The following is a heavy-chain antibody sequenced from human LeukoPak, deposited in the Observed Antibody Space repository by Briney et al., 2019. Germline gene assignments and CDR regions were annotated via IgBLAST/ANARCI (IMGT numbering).Heavy chain of an antibody. CDR1: GFTFSSYA. D-gene: IGHD6-13*01. CDR3: ASFTAAAGNFDY. CDR2: ISYDGSNK. Sequence: GGSLRLSCAASGFTFSSYAMRWVRQAPGKGLEWVAVISYDGSNKYYADSVKGRFTISRDNSKNTLYLQMNSLRAEGTAVYYCASFTAAAGNFDYWGQGTLVTVSS. V-gene: IGHV3-30*04. J-gene: IGHJ4*02.